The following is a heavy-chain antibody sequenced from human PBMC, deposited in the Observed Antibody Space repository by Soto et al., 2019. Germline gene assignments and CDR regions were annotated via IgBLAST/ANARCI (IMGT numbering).Heavy chain of an antibody. CDR1: GFTFSSYA. Sequence: QVQLVESGGGVVQPGRSLRLSCAASGFTFSSYAMHWVRQAPGKGLEWVAVISYDGSNKYYADSVKGRYTISRDNSNNTLDMQMNILRAKDTAVDYCARDPLGRYDGSGCYYFYYGGQGSLVTVSS. CDR2: ISYDGSNK. CDR3: ARDPLGRYDGSGCYYFYY. J-gene: IGHJ4*02. V-gene: IGHV3-30-3*01. D-gene: IGHD3-10*01.